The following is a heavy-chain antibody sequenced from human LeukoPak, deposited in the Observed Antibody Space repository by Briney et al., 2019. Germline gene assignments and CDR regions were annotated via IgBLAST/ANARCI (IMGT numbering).Heavy chain of an antibody. CDR2: IIPILGIA. D-gene: IGHD4-17*01. J-gene: IGHJ4*02. V-gene: IGHV1-69*04. CDR1: GGTFSSYT. CDR3: ARDLSLGRHEYGEPFDY. Sequence: ASVKVSCKAPGGTFSSYTISWVRQAPGQGLEWMGRIIPILGIANYAQKFQGRVTITADKSTSTAYMELSSLRSEDTAVYYCARDLSLGRHEYGEPFDYWGQGTLVTVSS.